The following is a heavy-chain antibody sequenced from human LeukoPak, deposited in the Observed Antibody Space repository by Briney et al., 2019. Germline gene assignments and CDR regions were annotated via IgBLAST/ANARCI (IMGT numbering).Heavy chain of an antibody. J-gene: IGHJ4*02. CDR1: GFTFSRYA. CDR3: ANDPVGATYYFDY. D-gene: IGHD1-26*01. CDR2: ISGSGGST. V-gene: IGHV3-23*01. Sequence: GGSLRLSCAASGFTFSRYAMTWVRQAPGKGLEWVSAISGSGGSTYYADSVKGRFTISRDNSKNTLYLQMNSLRAEDTAVYYCANDPVGATYYFDYWGQGTLATVSS.